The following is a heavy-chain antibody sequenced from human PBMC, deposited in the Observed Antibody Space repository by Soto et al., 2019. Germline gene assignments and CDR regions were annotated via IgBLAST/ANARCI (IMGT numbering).Heavy chain of an antibody. CDR2: LDPSSTYI. CDR3: VRGSYGDYDS. J-gene: IGHJ5*01. Sequence: EVRLVESGGGLVKPGGSLRLSCAASGFTFSAYTMNWVRQAPGKGLEWVSSLDPSSTYIYYADSVKGRFTLSRDNAKNSLFLRLNSLRADDTALYYCVRGSYGDYDSWGQGTLVTVSS. D-gene: IGHD4-17*01. CDR1: GFTFSAYT. V-gene: IGHV3-21*02.